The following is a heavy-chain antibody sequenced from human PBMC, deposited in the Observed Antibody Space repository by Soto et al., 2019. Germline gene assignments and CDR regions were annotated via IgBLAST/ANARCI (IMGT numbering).Heavy chain of an antibody. CDR2: ISSNGGST. CDR1: GFTFSSYA. J-gene: IGHJ6*03. V-gene: IGHV3-64*01. Sequence: GGSLRLSCAASGFTFSSYAMHWVRQAPGKGLEYVSAISSNGGSTYYANSVKGRFTISRDNSKNTLYLQMGSLRAEDMAVYYCARVGGSGSYFYYYKDVWGKGTTVTVSS. D-gene: IGHD3-10*01. CDR3: ARVGGSGSYFYYYKDV.